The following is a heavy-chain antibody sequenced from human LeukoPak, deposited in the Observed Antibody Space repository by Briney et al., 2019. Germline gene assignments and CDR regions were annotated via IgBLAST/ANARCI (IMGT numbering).Heavy chain of an antibody. D-gene: IGHD6-13*01. Sequence: SQTLSLTCTVSGGSISSGSYYWSWIRQPAGKGLEWIGRIYTSGSTNYNPSLKSRVTISVDTSKNQFSLKLSSVTAADTAVYYCARGSSSWATGFDPWGQGTPVTVSS. CDR3: ARGSSSWATGFDP. V-gene: IGHV4-61*02. J-gene: IGHJ5*02. CDR1: GGSISSGSYY. CDR2: IYTSGST.